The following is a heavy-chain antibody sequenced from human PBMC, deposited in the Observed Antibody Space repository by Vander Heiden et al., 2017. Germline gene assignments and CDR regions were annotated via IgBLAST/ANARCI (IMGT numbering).Heavy chain of an antibody. J-gene: IGHJ3*02. CDR3: VRKGIVVVTVDI. CDR2: IGSDGGGP. Sequence: EVQLVESGGGLVQPGGSLTLSCSASGFTFGSHGMHWVRQAPGKGLEYISSIGSDGGGPYYADCVKGRLTISRDNSNDALYLRMGSVRPGDAAVYYCVRKGIVVVTVDIWGEGTMVTVSS. V-gene: IGHV3-64D*06. D-gene: IGHD3-22*01. CDR1: GFTFGSHG.